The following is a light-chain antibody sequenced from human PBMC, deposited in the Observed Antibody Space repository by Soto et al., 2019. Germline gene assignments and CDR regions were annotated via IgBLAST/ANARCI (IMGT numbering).Light chain of an antibody. Sequence: SPDTLSVTPGERAPLSCRASQSVSSDLTWYHQKPGKAPRLLIYGASNRPTGIPARFSGSGSGTEFTLAINSLQSEDFAVYYCLQYNNWPRTFGQGTKVDI. J-gene: IGKJ1*01. CDR3: LQYNNWPRT. CDR2: GAS. CDR1: QSVSSD. V-gene: IGKV3-15*01.